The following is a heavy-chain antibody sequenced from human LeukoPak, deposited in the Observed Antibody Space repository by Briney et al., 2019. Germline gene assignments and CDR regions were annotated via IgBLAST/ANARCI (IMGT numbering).Heavy chain of an antibody. J-gene: IGHJ4*02. D-gene: IGHD6-13*01. CDR3: AKDAEHSSGWYPGN. CDR1: GFIFSTYG. CDR2: ILFDGNNK. V-gene: IGHV3-30*18. Sequence: PGGSLRLSCAASGFIFSTYGMHWVRQAPGKGLEWVAVILFDGNNKYYADSVRGRFTISRDNSKNTLYLQMNSLRDEDTAVYYCAKDAEHSSGWYPGNWGQGTLVIVSS.